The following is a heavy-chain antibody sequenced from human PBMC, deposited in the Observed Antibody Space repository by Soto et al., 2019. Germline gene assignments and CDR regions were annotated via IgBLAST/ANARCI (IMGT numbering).Heavy chain of an antibody. V-gene: IGHV1-69*02. D-gene: IGHD6-19*01. CDR3: AGAGYSSGDRYYYYMDV. Sequence: QVQLVQSGAEVKKPGSSVKVSCKASGGTFSSYTISWVRQAPGQGLEWMGRIIPILGIANYAQKVQGRVTITADKSTSTAYMELSSLRSEDTAVYYCAGAGYSSGDRYYYYMDVWGKGTTVTVSS. CDR1: GGTFSSYT. CDR2: IIPILGIA. J-gene: IGHJ6*03.